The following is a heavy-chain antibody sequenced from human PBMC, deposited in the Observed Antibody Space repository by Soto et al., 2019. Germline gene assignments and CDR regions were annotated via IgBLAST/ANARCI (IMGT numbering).Heavy chain of an antibody. Sequence: GGVLRGSCADPGCRFSDKYMDWFRQGPGMGLEWLGRIRNKADSHTTEYAASVKGRFTISRDDSRNSLYLQMNSLRSEDTAVYYCVRLWGYTNNRVVPFDFWGPGTQVTVPS. CDR3: VRLWGYTNNRVVPFDF. V-gene: IGHV3-72*01. CDR2: IRNKADSHTT. D-gene: IGHD3-16*01. CDR1: GCRFSDKY. J-gene: IGHJ4*02.